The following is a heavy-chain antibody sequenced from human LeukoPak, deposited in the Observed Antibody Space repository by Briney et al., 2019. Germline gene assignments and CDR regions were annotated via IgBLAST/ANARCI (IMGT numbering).Heavy chain of an antibody. CDR2: IYYSGGT. CDR1: GGSISSYY. J-gene: IGHJ4*02. V-gene: IGHV4-59*01. D-gene: IGHD7-27*01. CDR3: ARYRTGGVDY. Sequence: SETLSLTCTVSGGSISSYYWSWIRQPPGKGLEWIGYIYYSGGTNYNPSLKSRVTISVDTSKNQFSLKLSSVTAADTAVYYCARYRTGGVDYWGQGTLVTVSS.